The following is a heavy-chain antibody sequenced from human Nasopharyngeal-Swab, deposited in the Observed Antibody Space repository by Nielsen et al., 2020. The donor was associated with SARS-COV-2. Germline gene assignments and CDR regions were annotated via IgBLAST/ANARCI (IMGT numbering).Heavy chain of an antibody. D-gene: IGHD2-2*01. Sequence: GSLRLSCAVYGGSFSGSYWGWIRQPPGKGPEWIAEINHSGSTSYNPSLRSRVTLSVDTSMNQVSLEVSSVTAADTAVYYCARGLSGVVPAPILGLGPYYYYYYMDVWGKGTTVTVSS. CDR3: ARGLSGVVPAPILGLGPYYYYYYMDV. V-gene: IGHV4-34*01. CDR2: INHSGST. J-gene: IGHJ6*03. CDR1: GGSFSGSY.